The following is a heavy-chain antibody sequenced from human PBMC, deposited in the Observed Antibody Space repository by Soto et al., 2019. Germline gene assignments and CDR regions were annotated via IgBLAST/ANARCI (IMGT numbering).Heavy chain of an antibody. J-gene: IGHJ4*02. V-gene: IGHV5-51*01. CDR1: VYAFSSYW. CDR3: ARTDGYEIEY. D-gene: IGHD2-21*01. CDR2: IYPGDSDT. Sequence: GESLKISCKGSVYAFSSYWIAWVRQMPGKGLEWRGSIYPGDSDTTNSPSFQGQVTMSVEKYITTVYLQWSSLKASDTAMYYCARTDGYEIEYWGQGTRVTVSS.